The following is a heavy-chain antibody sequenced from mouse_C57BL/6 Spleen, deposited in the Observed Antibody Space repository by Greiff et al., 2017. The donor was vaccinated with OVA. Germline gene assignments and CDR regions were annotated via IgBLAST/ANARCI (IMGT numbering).Heavy chain of an antibody. CDR1: GFTFSSYG. CDR3: ARLLPYFDV. CDR2: ISSGGSYT. J-gene: IGHJ1*03. Sequence: EVKVVESGGDLVKPGGSLKLSCAASGFTFSSYGMSWVRQTPDKRLEWVATISSGGSYTYYPDSVKGRFTISRDNAKNTLYLKMSSLKSEDTSMYYCARLLPYFDVWGTGTTVTVSS. V-gene: IGHV5-6*01. D-gene: IGHD1-1*01.